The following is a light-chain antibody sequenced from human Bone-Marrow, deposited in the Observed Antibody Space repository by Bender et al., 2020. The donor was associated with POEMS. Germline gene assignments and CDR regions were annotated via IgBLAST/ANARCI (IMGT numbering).Light chain of an antibody. J-gene: IGLJ2*01. Sequence: QSALTQPASVSGSPGQSITISCTGTSSDVGYYNYVSWYQQHPGKAPKLMIYDVNNRPSGISNLFSVSKSGNTATLTISGLQAEDEADYYCTSYTGSDALILVGGGTKLTVL. CDR2: DVN. V-gene: IGLV2-14*01. CDR1: SSDVGYYNY. CDR3: TSYTGSDALIL.